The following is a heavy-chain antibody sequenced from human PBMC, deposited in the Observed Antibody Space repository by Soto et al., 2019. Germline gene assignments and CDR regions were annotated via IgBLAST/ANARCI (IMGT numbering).Heavy chain of an antibody. CDR2: IYSTGSS. D-gene: IGHD3-3*01. V-gene: IGHV4-30-4*01. CDR1: GGSIGIGNYY. Sequence: SETLSLTCTVSGGSIGIGNYYLIWIRQSPGNCLEWIGYIYSTGSSYYNPSLRSRVSMSVDTSKNQFSLRLSSVTSADTAVYYCARGLAPTIFGTVPTPNWFDPWGQGTQVTVSS. J-gene: IGHJ5*02. CDR3: ARGLAPTIFGTVPTPNWFDP.